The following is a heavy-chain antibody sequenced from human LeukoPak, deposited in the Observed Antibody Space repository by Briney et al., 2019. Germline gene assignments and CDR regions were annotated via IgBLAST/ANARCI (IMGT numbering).Heavy chain of an antibody. D-gene: IGHD3-10*01. CDR2: ISSGSSDI. CDR3: AREGDGAGTYWEDNWFDP. Sequence: GGSLRLSCAASGFTLNSYGMNWVRQAPGKGLEWVSSISSGSSDIYYADSVKGRFTISREDAKNSLYLQMNSLRAEDTAVYYCAREGDGAGTYWEDNWFDPWGQGTLVTVSS. J-gene: IGHJ5*02. CDR1: GFTLNSYG. V-gene: IGHV3-21*01.